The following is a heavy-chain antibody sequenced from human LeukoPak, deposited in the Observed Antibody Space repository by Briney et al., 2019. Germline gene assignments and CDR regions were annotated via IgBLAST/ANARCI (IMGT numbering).Heavy chain of an antibody. CDR2: INHSGST. D-gene: IGHD3-22*01. J-gene: IGHJ4*02. Sequence: SETLSLTCAVYGGSFSGYYWSWIRQPPGKGLEWIGEINHSGSTNYNPSLKSRVTISVDTSKNQLSLKLSPVTAADTAVYYCARTPYYYDSSGYLWLDYWGQGTLVTVSS. CDR3: ARTPYYYDSSGYLWLDY. CDR1: GGSFSGYY. V-gene: IGHV4-34*01.